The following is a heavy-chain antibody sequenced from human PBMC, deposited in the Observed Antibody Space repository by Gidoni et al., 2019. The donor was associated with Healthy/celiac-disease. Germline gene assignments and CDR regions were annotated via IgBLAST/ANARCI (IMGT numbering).Heavy chain of an antibody. V-gene: IGHV3-48*03. Sequence: EVQLVESGGGLVQPGGSLRLSCAASGFTFSSYEMNWVRQAPGKGLEWVSYISSSGSTIYYADSVKGRFTISRDNAKNSLYLQMNSLRAEDTAVYYCARSVRGSSGWSHFDPWGQGTLVTVSS. CDR2: ISSSGSTI. CDR1: GFTFSSYE. J-gene: IGHJ5*02. D-gene: IGHD6-19*01. CDR3: ARSVRGSSGWSHFDP.